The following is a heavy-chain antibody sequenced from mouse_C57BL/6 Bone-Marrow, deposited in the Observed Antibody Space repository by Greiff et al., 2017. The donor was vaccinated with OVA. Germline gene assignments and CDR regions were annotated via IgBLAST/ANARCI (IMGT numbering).Heavy chain of an antibody. CDR1: GYTFTSYW. CDR3: ARYPITTVVAVDY. Sequence: VQLQQPGAELVKPGASVKLSCKASGYTFTSYWMHWVKQRPGQGLEWIGMIHPNSGSTNYNEKFKSKATLTVDQSSSTAYMQLSSLTSEDSAVYYCARYPITTVVAVDYWGQGTTLTVSS. D-gene: IGHD1-1*01. J-gene: IGHJ2*01. CDR2: IHPNSGST. V-gene: IGHV1-64*01.